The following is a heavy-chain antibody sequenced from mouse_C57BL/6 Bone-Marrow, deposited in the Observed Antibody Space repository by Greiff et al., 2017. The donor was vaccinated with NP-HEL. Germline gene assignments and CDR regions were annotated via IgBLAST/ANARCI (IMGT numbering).Heavy chain of an antibody. CDR2: ISSGGDYI. J-gene: IGHJ1*03. D-gene: IGHD1-1*01. Sequence: EVQLQESGEGLVKPGGSLKLSCAASGFTFSSYAMSWVRQTPEKRLEWVAYISSGGDYIYYADTVKGRFTISRDNARNTLYLQMSSLKSEDTAMYYCTREGTTVVATSYWYFDVWGTGTTVTVSS. CDR1: GFTFSSYA. V-gene: IGHV5-9-1*02. CDR3: TREGTTVVATSYWYFDV.